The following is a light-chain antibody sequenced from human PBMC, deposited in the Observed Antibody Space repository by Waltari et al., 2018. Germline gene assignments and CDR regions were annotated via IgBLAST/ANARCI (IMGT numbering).Light chain of an antibody. CDR3: QQRSNWRSIT. CDR2: DAS. CDR1: QSISSY. V-gene: IGKV3-11*01. J-gene: IGKJ4*01. Sequence: DILLTQSQATLSLSPGERATLSCRASQSISSYLAWYQQKPGQAPRLLIYDASNRATGIPARFSGSGSGTDFTLTISSLEPEDFAVYYCQQRSNWRSITFGGGTKVEIK.